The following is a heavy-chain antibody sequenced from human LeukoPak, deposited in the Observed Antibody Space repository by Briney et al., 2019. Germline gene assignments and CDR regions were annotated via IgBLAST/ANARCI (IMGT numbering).Heavy chain of an antibody. J-gene: IGHJ1*01. Sequence: GGSLRLSCAASGFTFSDYYVSWIRQAPGKGLEWVSYISGSGSTIYYADSVKGRFTISRDNAKNSLYLQMNSLRAEDTAVYYCARRDSSRGYYIPWGQGTLVTVSS. CDR3: ARRDSSRGYYIP. D-gene: IGHD3-22*01. CDR1: GFTFSDYY. V-gene: IGHV3-11*01. CDR2: ISGSGSTI.